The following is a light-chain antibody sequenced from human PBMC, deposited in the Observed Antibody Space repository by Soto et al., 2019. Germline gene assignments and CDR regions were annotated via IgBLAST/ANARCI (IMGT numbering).Light chain of an antibody. V-gene: IGLV2-11*01. CDR2: DVS. Sequence: QSVLAQPRSVSGSPGQSVTISCTGTNSDVGGFNYVSWYQQHPGKAPKLMIYDVSKRPSGVPDRFSGSKSGNTASLTISGLQPEDEADYFCCSYAGSYTLVFGGGTKVTVL. CDR1: NSDVGGFNY. CDR3: CSYAGSYTLV. J-gene: IGLJ2*01.